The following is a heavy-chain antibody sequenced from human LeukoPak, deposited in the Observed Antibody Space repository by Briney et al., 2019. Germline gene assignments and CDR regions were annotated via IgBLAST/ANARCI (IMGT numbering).Heavy chain of an antibody. CDR2: ISSGSNSI. Sequence: GGSLRLSCAASGFTFSSYSMNRVRQAPGKGLEWVSYISSGSNSIYYADSVKGRFTISRDNAEDSLYLEMNSLRGEDTAVYYCARGHGSGDYWGQGTLVTVSS. J-gene: IGHJ4*02. V-gene: IGHV3-48*01. CDR3: ARGHGSGDY. D-gene: IGHD3-10*01. CDR1: GFTFSSYS.